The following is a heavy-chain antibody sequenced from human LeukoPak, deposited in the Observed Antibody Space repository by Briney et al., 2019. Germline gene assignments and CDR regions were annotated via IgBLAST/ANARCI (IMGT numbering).Heavy chain of an antibody. CDR3: TEYRGGAFDI. Sequence: SETLSLTCAVYGGSFSGYYWSWIRQPPGKGLEWIGEINHSGGTNYNPSLKSRVTISVDTSKNQFSLKLSSVTAADTAVYYCTEYRGGAFDIWGQGTMVTVSS. J-gene: IGHJ3*02. CDR1: GGSFSGYY. CDR2: INHSGGT. D-gene: IGHD2-2*01. V-gene: IGHV4-34*09.